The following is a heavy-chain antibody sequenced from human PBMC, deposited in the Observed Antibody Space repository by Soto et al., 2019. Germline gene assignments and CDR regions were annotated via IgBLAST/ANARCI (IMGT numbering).Heavy chain of an antibody. CDR2: ISYDGSNK. V-gene: IGHV3-30*18. Sequence: QVQLVESGGGVVQPGRSLRLSCAASGFTFSSYGMHWVRQAPGKGLEWVAVISYDGSNKYYADSVKGRFTISRDNSKNTLYLQMNSLRAEDTAGYYCAKDRTTGLVFSQYLDYWGQGTLVTVSS. CDR1: GFTFSSYG. CDR3: AKDRTTGLVFSQYLDY. J-gene: IGHJ4*02. D-gene: IGHD3-3*02.